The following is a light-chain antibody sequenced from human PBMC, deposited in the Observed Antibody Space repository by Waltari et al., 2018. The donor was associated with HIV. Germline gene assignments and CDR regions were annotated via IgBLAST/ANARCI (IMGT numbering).Light chain of an antibody. CDR2: WAS. V-gene: IGKV4-1*01. CDR3: QQYYGSPPMYT. Sequence: DIVMTQSPDSLAVSLGERATINCQSSQSVLYSSDNKNYLAWYQQKPGQPPKLLIYWASARDSGVPDRFSGNGSGTDFTLTISSLQAEDVAVYYCQQYYGSPPMYTFGQGTKLEIK. CDR1: QSVLYSSDNKNY. J-gene: IGKJ2*01.